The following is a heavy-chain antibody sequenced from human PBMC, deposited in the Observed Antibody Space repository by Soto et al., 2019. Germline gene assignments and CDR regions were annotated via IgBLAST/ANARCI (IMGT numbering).Heavy chain of an antibody. CDR1: GGSFSGYY. Sequence: PSETLSLTCAVYGGSFSGYYWSWIRQPPGKGLEWIGEINHSGSTNYNPSLKSRVTISVDTSKNQFSLKLSSVTAADTAVYYCARHYGSGSYYTRGGYYYYYGMDVWGKGTTVTVSS. CDR3: ARHYGSGSYYTRGGYYYYYGMDV. CDR2: INHSGST. D-gene: IGHD3-10*01. V-gene: IGHV4-34*01. J-gene: IGHJ6*04.